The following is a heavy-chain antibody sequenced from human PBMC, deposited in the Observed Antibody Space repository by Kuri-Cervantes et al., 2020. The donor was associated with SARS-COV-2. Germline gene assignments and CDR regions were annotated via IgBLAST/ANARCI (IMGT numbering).Heavy chain of an antibody. D-gene: IGHD6-6*01. CDR1: GGTFSNFA. CDR3: AQTIPARRRSPGDFYLYYMDV. V-gene: IGHV1-69*13. J-gene: IGHJ6*03. Sequence: SVKVSCKASGGTFSNFAISWVRQAPGQGLEWMGGIIPVFGTTNNAQRLQGRVTISADEAWSTVYMELSSLTFEDTAIYYCAQTIPARRRSPGDFYLYYMDVWGKGTSVTVSS. CDR2: IIPVFGTT.